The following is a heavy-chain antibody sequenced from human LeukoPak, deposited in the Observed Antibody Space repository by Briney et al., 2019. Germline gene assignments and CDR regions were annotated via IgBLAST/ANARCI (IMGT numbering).Heavy chain of an antibody. CDR3: ARGDRVDY. CDR2: IYHSGST. Sequence: PSETLSLTCAVYGGSFSGYYWSWIRQHPGKGLEWIGYIYHSGSTYYNPSLKSRVTISVDTSKNQFSLKLSSVTAADTAVYYCARGDRVDYWGQGTLVTVSS. CDR1: GGSFSGYY. V-gene: IGHV4-34*09. J-gene: IGHJ4*02.